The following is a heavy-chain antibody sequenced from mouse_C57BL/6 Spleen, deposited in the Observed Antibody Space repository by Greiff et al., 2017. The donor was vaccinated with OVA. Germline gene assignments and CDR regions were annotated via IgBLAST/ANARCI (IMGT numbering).Heavy chain of an antibody. J-gene: IGHJ2*01. CDR1: GYTFPSYW. Sequence: QVQLQQPGAELVMPGASVKLSCKASGYTFPSYWMHWVKQRPGQGLEWIGEIEPSDSYTNYNQKFKGKSTLTVDKSSSTAYMQLSSLTSEDSAVYYCARRGLYYDYDVDYWGQGTTLTVSS. D-gene: IGHD2-4*01. CDR3: ARRGLYYDYDVDY. V-gene: IGHV1-69*01. CDR2: IEPSDSYT.